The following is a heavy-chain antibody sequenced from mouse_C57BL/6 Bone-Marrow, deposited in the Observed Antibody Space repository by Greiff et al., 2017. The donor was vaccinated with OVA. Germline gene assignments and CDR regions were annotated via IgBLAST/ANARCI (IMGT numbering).Heavy chain of an antibody. CDR2: IDPENGDT. CDR1: GFNIKDDY. D-gene: IGHD2-14*01. J-gene: IGHJ2*01. V-gene: IGHV14-4*01. Sequence: EVKLQESGAELVRPGASVKLSCTASGFNIKDDYMHWVKQRPEQGLEWIGWIDPENGDTEYASKFQGKATITADTSSNTAYLQLSRLTSEDTAVYYCTIGSYYFDYWGQGTTLTVSS. CDR3: TIGSYYFDY.